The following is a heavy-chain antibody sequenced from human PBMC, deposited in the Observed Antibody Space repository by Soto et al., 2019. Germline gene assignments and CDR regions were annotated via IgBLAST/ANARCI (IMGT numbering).Heavy chain of an antibody. CDR2: SLYRSSKWYN. J-gene: IGHJ6*02. CDR1: GDSVSTNVAA. V-gene: IGHV6-1*01. CDR3: ARDAAPTLNYPHGMDV. D-gene: IGHD1-7*01. Sequence: SQTLSLTCAISGDSVSTNVAAWSWIRQSPSRGLEWLGTSLYRSSKWYNEYALSVKSRMTINPDTSKNQFSLQLNSVTPEDTAVYYCARDAAPTLNYPHGMDVWGQGTAVTVSS.